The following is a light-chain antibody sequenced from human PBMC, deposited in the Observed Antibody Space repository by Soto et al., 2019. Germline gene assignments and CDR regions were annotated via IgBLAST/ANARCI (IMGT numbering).Light chain of an antibody. CDR3: QSYDSSLDWV. CDR1: SSNIGAGYD. V-gene: IGLV1-40*01. J-gene: IGLJ3*02. CDR2: GNS. Sequence: QLVLTQPPSVSGAPGQRVTISCTGSSSNIGAGYDVHWYQQLPGTAPKLLIYGNSNRPSGVPDRFSGSKSGTSASLAITGLQAEDEADYYCQSYDSSLDWVFGGGTKLTVL.